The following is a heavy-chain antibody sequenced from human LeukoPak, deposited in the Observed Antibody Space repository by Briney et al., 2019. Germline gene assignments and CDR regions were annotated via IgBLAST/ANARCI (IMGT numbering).Heavy chain of an antibody. CDR3: ARGTGTRITIFGVVISAFDI. Sequence: SETLSLTCTVSGGSISSSSYYWGWIRQPPGKGLEWIGSIYYSGSTYYNPSLKSRVTISVDTSKNQFSLKLSSVTAADTAVYYCARGTGTRITIFGVVISAFDIWGQGTMVTVSS. J-gene: IGHJ3*02. V-gene: IGHV4-39*07. D-gene: IGHD3-3*01. CDR2: IYYSGST. CDR1: GGSISSSSYY.